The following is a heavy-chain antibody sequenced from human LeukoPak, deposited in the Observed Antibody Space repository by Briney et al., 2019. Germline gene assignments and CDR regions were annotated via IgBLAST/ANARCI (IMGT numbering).Heavy chain of an antibody. CDR2: IYYSGNT. V-gene: IGHV4-39*01. CDR1: GGSISSISSINYY. Sequence: SETLSLTCTVSGGSISSISSINYYWGWIRQPPGKELEWIGSIYYSGNTYYNPSLKSRVTISIDTSKNQFSLKLSSVTAADTAVYYCVRRNDDYTEDFDYWGQGTLVTVSS. J-gene: IGHJ4*02. CDR3: VRRNDDYTEDFDY. D-gene: IGHD4-17*01.